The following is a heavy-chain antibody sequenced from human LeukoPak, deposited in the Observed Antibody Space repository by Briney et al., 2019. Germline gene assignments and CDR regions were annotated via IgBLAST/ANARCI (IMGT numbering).Heavy chain of an antibody. CDR3: ARGAEVPTKHSSSSKRLGY. CDR1: GFSFTGYY. J-gene: IGHJ4*02. CDR2: MNPNSGNT. D-gene: IGHD6-6*01. V-gene: IGHV1-8*02. Sequence: GASVKVSCKASGFSFTGYYIHWVRQAPGQGLEWMGWMNPNSGNTGYAQNFQGRVTMTRNTSISTAYMELSSLRSEDTAVYYCARGAEVPTKHSSSSKRLGYWGQGTLVTVSS.